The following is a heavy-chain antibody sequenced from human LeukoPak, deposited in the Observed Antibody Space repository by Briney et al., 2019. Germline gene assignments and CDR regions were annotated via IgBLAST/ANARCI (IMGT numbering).Heavy chain of an antibody. V-gene: IGHV1-2*02. CDR2: INPNSGGT. CDR1: GYTFTSYY. D-gene: IGHD3-10*01. J-gene: IGHJ4*02. CDR3: ARAGEWFGELLLDY. Sequence: ASVKVSCKAPGYTFTSYYMHWVRQAPGQGLEWMGWINPNSGGTNYAQKFQGRVTMTRDTSISTAYMELSRLRSDDTAVYYCARAGEWFGELLLDYWGQGTLVTVSS.